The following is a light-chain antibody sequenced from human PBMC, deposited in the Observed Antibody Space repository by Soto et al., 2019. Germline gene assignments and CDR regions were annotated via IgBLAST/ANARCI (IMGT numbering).Light chain of an antibody. CDR2: AAS. J-gene: IGKJ1*01. Sequence: EIVMTQSPASLSVSPGDTATLSWMASQRVSSHLAWYQQKPGQAPRLLIYAASTRATGIPVRFSGSGSETEFTLTIRSLQSEDFALYYCHQYNNWPWTFGQGTKVDIK. V-gene: IGKV3-15*01. CDR1: QRVSSH. CDR3: HQYNNWPWT.